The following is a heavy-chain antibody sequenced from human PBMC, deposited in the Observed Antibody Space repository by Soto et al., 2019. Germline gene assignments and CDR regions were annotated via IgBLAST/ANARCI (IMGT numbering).Heavy chain of an antibody. V-gene: IGHV3-23*01. J-gene: IGHJ3*02. CDR2: ISISGSAT. Sequence: GGSLRLSCAASGFPFSSYAMSWVRQAPGKGLEWVSAISISGSATYYADSVKGRFTLSRDNSKNALFLQMNSLRAEDTAIYYCAKEGSYMGGAFDIWGQGTMVTVSS. D-gene: IGHD3-16*01. CDR1: GFPFSSYA. CDR3: AKEGSYMGGAFDI.